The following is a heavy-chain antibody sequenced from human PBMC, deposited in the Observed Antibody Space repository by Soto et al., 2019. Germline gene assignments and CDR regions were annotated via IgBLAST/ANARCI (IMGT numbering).Heavy chain of an antibody. CDR3: AKTGFVVLAGTPYYGLDV. J-gene: IGHJ6*02. V-gene: IGHV3-23*01. CDR2: ISGSGDTT. Sequence: GGSLRLSCAASGFTFSNYAMSWVRQAPGKGLEWVSGISGSGDTTHYADSVKGRFTISRDNSNKTLHMLMNSLRVEDTAAYYCAKTGFVVLAGTPYYGLDVWGQGTTVTVSS. D-gene: IGHD6-19*01. CDR1: GFTFSNYA.